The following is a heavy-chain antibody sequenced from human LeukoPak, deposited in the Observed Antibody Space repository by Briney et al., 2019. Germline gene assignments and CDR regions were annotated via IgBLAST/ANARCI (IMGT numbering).Heavy chain of an antibody. CDR3: ARQAYYDFWSGYQFDY. CDR1: GYSFTSYW. J-gene: IGHJ4*02. V-gene: IGHV5-51*01. CDR2: IYPGDSDT. Sequence: GESLKVSCKGSGYSFTSYWIGWVRQMPGKGLEWMGIIYPGDSDTRYSPSFQGQVTISADKSTSTAYLQWSSLKASDTAMYYCARQAYYDFWSGYQFDYWGQGTLVTVSS. D-gene: IGHD3-3*01.